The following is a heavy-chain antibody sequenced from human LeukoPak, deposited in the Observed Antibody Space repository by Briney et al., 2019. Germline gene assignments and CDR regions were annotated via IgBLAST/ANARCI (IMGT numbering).Heavy chain of an antibody. Sequence: GGSLRLSCAASGFTFSSYAMSWVRQAPGKGLEWVAVISYDGSNKYYADSVKGRFTISRDNSKNTLYLQMNSLRAEDTAVYYCAKDLAVAGVYYYYYGMDVWGQGTTVTVSS. D-gene: IGHD6-19*01. CDR1: GFTFSSYA. V-gene: IGHV3-30*18. J-gene: IGHJ6*02. CDR3: AKDLAVAGVYYYYYGMDV. CDR2: ISYDGSNK.